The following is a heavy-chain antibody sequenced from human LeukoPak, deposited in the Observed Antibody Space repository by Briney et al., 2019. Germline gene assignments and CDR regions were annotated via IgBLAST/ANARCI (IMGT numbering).Heavy chain of an antibody. D-gene: IGHD3-10*01. V-gene: IGHV4-30-2*01. CDR3: ARAPGYYGSGSPYFDY. CDR2: IYHGGS. Sequence: SETLPLTCAVSGGFISSGGDYSWSWIRQPPGKGLEWIGYIYHGGSNYNPSLKSRVTISVDRTKNQFSLKLNSVTAADTAVYYCARAPGYYGSGSPYFDYWGQGTLVTVFS. CDR1: GGFISSGGDYS. J-gene: IGHJ4*02.